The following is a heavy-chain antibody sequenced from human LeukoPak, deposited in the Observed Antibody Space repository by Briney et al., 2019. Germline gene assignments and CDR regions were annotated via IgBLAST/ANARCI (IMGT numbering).Heavy chain of an antibody. CDR2: IYYSGST. J-gene: IGHJ2*01. D-gene: IGHD3-16*01. Sequence: SETLSLTCTVSGGSISSYYWSWIRQPPGKGLEWIGYIYYSGSTNYNPSLKSRVTISVDTSKNQFSLKLSSVTAADTAVYYCARDQGDGYFDLWGRGTLVTVSS. V-gene: IGHV4-59*12. CDR3: ARDQGDGYFDL. CDR1: GGSISSYY.